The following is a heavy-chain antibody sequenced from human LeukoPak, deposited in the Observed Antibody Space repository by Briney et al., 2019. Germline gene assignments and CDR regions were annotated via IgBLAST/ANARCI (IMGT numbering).Heavy chain of an antibody. V-gene: IGHV4-34*01. CDR2: INHSGST. D-gene: IGHD6-13*01. Sequence: PSETLSLTCAVYGGSFSGYYWSWIRQPPGKGLEWIGEINHSGSTNYNPSLKSRVTISVDTSKNQFSLKLSSVTAADTAVYYCARKSSSWYGDYYMDVWGKGTTVTVSS. CDR3: ARKSSSWYGDYYMDV. CDR1: GGSFSGYY. J-gene: IGHJ6*03.